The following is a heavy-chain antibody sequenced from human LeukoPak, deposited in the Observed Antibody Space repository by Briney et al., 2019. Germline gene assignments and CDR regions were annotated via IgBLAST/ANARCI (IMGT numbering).Heavy chain of an antibody. J-gene: IGHJ2*01. CDR1: GGSFSGYY. CDR3: ARVSSSWYQDWYFDL. CDR2: INHSGST. Sequence: SSETLSLTRAVYGGSFSGYYWSWIRQPPGKGLEWIGEINHSGSTNYNPSLKSRVTISVDTSKNQFSLKLSSVTAADTAVYYCARVSSSWYQDWYFDLWGRGTLVTVSS. D-gene: IGHD6-13*01. V-gene: IGHV4-34*01.